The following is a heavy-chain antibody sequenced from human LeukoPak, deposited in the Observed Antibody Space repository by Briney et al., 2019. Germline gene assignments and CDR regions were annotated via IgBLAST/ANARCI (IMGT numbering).Heavy chain of an antibody. D-gene: IGHD3-3*01. CDR2: IYYSGST. V-gene: IGHV4-59*12. J-gene: IGHJ6*02. Sequence: SETLSLTCTVSGGSISSYSWSWIRQPPGKRLEWIGYIYYSGSTYYNPSLKSRVTISVDTSKNQFSLKLSSVTAADTAVYYCARVRAFTIFGVVDYYYGMDVWGQGTTVTVSS. CDR3: ARVRAFTIFGVVDYYYGMDV. CDR1: GGSISSYS.